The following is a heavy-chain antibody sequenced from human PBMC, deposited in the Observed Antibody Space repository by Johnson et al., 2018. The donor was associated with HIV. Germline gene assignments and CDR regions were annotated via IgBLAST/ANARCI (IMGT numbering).Heavy chain of an antibody. D-gene: IGHD3-10*01. CDR3: ASNHYYGAGRPHPRAVAFDI. V-gene: IGHV3-30-3*01. J-gene: IGHJ3*02. CDR1: GFTFSSYA. CDR2: ISYDGSNK. Sequence: QVQLVESGGGVVQPGRSLRLSCAASGFTFSSYAMHWVLQAPGKGLEWVSVISYDGSNKYNADSVKGRFTISRDNSKKMLYLHMNSLRAEDTAVYYCASNHYYGAGRPHPRAVAFDIWGQGTMVTVSS.